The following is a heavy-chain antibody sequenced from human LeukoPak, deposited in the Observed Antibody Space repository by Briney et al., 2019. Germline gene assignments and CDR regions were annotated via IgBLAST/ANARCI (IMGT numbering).Heavy chain of an antibody. D-gene: IGHD4-17*01. CDR1: GFTFGDYA. CDR3: TRDDYGDYEFCYYMDV. V-gene: IGHV3-49*04. Sequence: GSLRLSCTASGFTFGDYAMSWVRQAPGKGLEWVGFIRSKAYGGTTEYAASVKGRFTISRDDSKSIAYLQMNSLKTEDTAVYYCTRDDYGDYEFCYYMDVWGKGTTVTISS. J-gene: IGHJ6*03. CDR2: IRSKAYGGTT.